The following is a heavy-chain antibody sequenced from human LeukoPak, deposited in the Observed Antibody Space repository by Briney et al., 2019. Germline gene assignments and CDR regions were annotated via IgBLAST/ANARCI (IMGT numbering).Heavy chain of an antibody. CDR3: ARSYGYQLLPFDY. D-gene: IGHD2-2*01. CDR1: GFTFSSYL. Sequence: PGGSLRLSCAASGFTFSSYLMSWVRQAPGKGVELVANIKQGGSEKYYVDSETGRFTISRDNAKNSLYLQMNCLRAEDTAVYYCARSYGYQLLPFDYWGQGTLVTVSS. V-gene: IGHV3-7*01. CDR2: IKQGGSEK. J-gene: IGHJ4*02.